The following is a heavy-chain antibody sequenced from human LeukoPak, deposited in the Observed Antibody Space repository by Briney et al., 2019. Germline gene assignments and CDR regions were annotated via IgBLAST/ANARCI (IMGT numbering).Heavy chain of an antibody. CDR3: ARGGYDSSGYYSGAGARADY. V-gene: IGHV3-48*01. Sequence: GGSLRLPCAASGFTFSSYSMNWVRQAPGKGLKWVAYISFSSSTIYYAGSVRGRFTISRDNAQNSLYLQMNSLRAEDTAVYHCARGGYDSSGYYSGAGARADYWRQVTLVTVSS. CDR2: ISFSSSTI. CDR1: GFTFSSYS. D-gene: IGHD3-22*01. J-gene: IGHJ4*02.